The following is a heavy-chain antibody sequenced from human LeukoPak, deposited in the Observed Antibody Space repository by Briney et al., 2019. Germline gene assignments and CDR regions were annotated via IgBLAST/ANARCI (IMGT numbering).Heavy chain of an antibody. V-gene: IGHV4-4*07. D-gene: IGHD1-14*01. CDR2: IYTSGST. CDR3: ARAPKISGAYYYYYMDV. J-gene: IGHJ6*03. Sequence: PSETLSLTCVVSGYSISSGYYWSWIRQPAGKGLEWIGRIYTSGSTNHNPSLKSRVTMSVDTSKNQFSLKLSSVTAADTAVYYCARAPKISGAYYYYYMDVWGKGTTVTVSS. CDR1: GYSISSGYY.